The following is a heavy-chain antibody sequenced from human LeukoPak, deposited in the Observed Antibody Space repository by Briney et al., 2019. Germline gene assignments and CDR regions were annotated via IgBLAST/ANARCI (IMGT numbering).Heavy chain of an antibody. CDR3: ARVTHTELSTWFDP. J-gene: IGHJ5*02. V-gene: IGHV1-69*13. D-gene: IGHD5-18*01. CDR2: IIPIFGSS. CDR1: GGTFNNYA. Sequence: SVKVSCKASGGTFNNYAINWVRQAPGQGLEWMGGIIPIFGSSNYAQKFQGRVTITADESTTTAYMELSSLRSEDTAVYYCARVTHTELSTWFDPWGQGTLVTVSS.